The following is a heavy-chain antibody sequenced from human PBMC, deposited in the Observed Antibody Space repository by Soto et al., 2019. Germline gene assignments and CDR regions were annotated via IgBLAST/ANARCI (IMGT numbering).Heavy chain of an antibody. D-gene: IGHD2-21*01. CDR2: VIPVLGTT. Sequence: VQLVQSGSEVKKPGSSVRVSCKTSEDTFSANTINWVRQAPGQGLEWLGRVIPVLGTTHYTXKXEXRVXXXXXXXXXXXXXXXXSLKSEDTALYYCATSPLLRWDFDLWGRXTLXTXSS. CDR1: EDTFSANT. V-gene: IGHV1-69*08. CDR3: ATSPLLRWDFDL. J-gene: IGHJ2*01.